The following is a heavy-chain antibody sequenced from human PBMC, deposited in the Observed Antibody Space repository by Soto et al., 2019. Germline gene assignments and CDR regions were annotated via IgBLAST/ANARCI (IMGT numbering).Heavy chain of an antibody. D-gene: IGHD1-26*01. CDR2: IVPTLRLT. Sequence: QVQLVQSGAEVKKPGSSLKVSCETSGGTSTIHTITWVRQAPGQGLQWMGRIVPTLRLTNYAQDFQGRLTLTADTSTSTAHMEPSSLTSEDTAVYYCATEKYGAGRVGVDTWGQGTLVTVSS. CDR1: GGTSTIHT. V-gene: IGHV1-69*08. CDR3: ATEKYGAGRVGVDT. J-gene: IGHJ5*02.